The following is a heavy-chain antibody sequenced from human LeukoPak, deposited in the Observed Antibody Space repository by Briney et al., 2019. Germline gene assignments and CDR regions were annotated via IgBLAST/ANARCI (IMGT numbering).Heavy chain of an antibody. CDR1: DDSITMYY. V-gene: IGHV4-59*01. J-gene: IGHJ6*03. Sequence: SETLSLTCSVSDDSITMYYWTWIRQPPGKGLEWIGYVDHTGSTNFNPSLTGRVSISRDTTKNLFSLRLRSVTAADTAVYFCARGRVSSSTWYSTYYYYFYMDVWGKGTTVTVSS. CDR2: VDHTGST. D-gene: IGHD1-1*01. CDR3: ARGRVSSSTWYSTYYYYFYMDV.